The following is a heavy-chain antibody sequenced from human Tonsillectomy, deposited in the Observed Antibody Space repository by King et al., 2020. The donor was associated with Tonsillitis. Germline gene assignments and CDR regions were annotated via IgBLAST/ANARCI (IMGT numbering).Heavy chain of an antibody. CDR3: ARDYYGSGNYPDAFDI. CDR1: GYTFTGHC. J-gene: IGHJ3*02. D-gene: IGHD3-10*01. CDR2: INPNSGDT. V-gene: IGHV1-2*02. Sequence: QLVQSGAEVKRPGASVKVSCKAFGYTFTGHCLHWVRQAPGQGLEWMGWINPNSGDTDYAQNFQGRVTMTRDTSISTAYMELSRLRSDDTAVYYCARDYYGSGNYPDAFDIWGQGTMVTVSS.